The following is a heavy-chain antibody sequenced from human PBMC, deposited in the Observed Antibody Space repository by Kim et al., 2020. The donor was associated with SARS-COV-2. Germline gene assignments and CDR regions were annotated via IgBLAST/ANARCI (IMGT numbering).Heavy chain of an antibody. V-gene: IGHV3-30*18. J-gene: IGHJ6*01. CDR1: GFTFSSYG. Sequence: GGSLRLSCAASGFTFSSYGMHWVRQAPGKGLEWVAVISYDGSNKYYADSVKGRFTISRDNSKNTLYLQMNSLRAEDTAVYYCAKDRGSYLYYYYGMDVWG. CDR3: AKDRGSYLYYYYGMDV. D-gene: IGHD1-26*01. CDR2: ISYDGSNK.